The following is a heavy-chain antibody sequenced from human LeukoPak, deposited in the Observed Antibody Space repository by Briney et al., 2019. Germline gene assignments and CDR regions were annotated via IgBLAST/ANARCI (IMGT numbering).Heavy chain of an antibody. D-gene: IGHD2-15*01. V-gene: IGHV3-9*01. CDR1: GFYFADYA. CDR2: INFNSLNI. Sequence: GGSLRLSCATSGFYFADYAMHWVRQAPGRGLEGVSGINFNSLNIVYADSVKGGFTISRDNAKNSLYLHMNSLRPEDTALYYCAKAVGYCSDSPGHSPDFWGQGTLVTVSS. CDR3: AKAVGYCSDSPGHSPDF. J-gene: IGHJ4*02.